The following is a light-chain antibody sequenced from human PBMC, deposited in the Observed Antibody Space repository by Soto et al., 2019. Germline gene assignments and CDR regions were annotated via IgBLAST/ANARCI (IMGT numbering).Light chain of an antibody. CDR3: QQYKSWPPIT. Sequence: DIVLTQSPGTLSLSPGERAALSCRASQGIGDTLAWYQHKPGQTPRLLIYGASTRATGTPARFSGSGSGTEFTLTISSLQSEDFAVYYCQQYKSWPPITFGQGRRLEIK. CDR2: GAS. CDR1: QGIGDT. V-gene: IGKV3-15*01. J-gene: IGKJ5*01.